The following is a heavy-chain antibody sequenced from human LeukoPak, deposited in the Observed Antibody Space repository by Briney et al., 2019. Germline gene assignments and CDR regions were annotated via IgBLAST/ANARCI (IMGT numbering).Heavy chain of an antibody. CDR1: GFSFRTYA. V-gene: IGHV3-30-3*01. CDR3: ARAHAEQWLVSAL. Sequence: GGSLRLSCAASGFSFRTYAMHWVRQAPGKGLEWVAFISYDGSTKYYAGSVKGRFTISRDNSNNALSLQMNSLRVEDTAVYYCARAHAEQWLVSALWGQGTLVTVSS. CDR2: ISYDGSTK. D-gene: IGHD6-19*01. J-gene: IGHJ4*02.